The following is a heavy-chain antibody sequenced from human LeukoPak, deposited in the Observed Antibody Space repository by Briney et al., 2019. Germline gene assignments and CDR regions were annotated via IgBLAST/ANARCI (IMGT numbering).Heavy chain of an antibody. Sequence: SVKVSCKASGGTFSSYAISWVRQTPGQGLEWMGGIIPIFGTANYAQKFQGRVTITADESTSTAYMELSSLRSEDTAVYYCARGIPQYYGSGSYSLDYWGQGTLVTVSS. CDR2: IIPIFGTA. J-gene: IGHJ4*02. CDR3: ARGIPQYYGSGSYSLDY. V-gene: IGHV1-69*01. CDR1: GGTFSSYA. D-gene: IGHD3-10*01.